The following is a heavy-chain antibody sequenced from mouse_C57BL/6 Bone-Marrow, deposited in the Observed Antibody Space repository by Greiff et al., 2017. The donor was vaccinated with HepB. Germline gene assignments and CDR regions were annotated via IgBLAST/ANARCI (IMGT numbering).Heavy chain of an antibody. Sequence: VQLQQSGAELVKPGASVKMSCKASGYTFTSYWITWVKQRPGQGLEWIGDIYPGSGSTNYNEKFKSKATLTVDTSSSTAYMQLSSLTSEDSAVYYCAGTTVVAFYYYAMDYWGQGTSVTVSS. CDR1: GYTFTSYW. CDR3: AGTTVVAFYYYAMDY. CDR2: IYPGSGST. J-gene: IGHJ4*01. V-gene: IGHV1-55*01. D-gene: IGHD1-1*01.